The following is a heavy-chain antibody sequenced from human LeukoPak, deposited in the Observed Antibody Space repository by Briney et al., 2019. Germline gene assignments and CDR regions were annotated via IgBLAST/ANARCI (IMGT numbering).Heavy chain of an antibody. CDR3: ARDYGGRQYSFDY. D-gene: IGHD4-23*01. J-gene: IGHJ4*02. CDR1: GGTFSSYA. CDR2: IIPIFGTA. Sequence: SVKVSCKASGGTFSSYAISWVRQAPGQGLEWMGGIIPIFGTANYAQKFQGRVTITTDEYTSTAYMELSSLRSEDTAVYYCARDYGGRQYSFDYWVQGTLVTVSS. V-gene: IGHV1-69*05.